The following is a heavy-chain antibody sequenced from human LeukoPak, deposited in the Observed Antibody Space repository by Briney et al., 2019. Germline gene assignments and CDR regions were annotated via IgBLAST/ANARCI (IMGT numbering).Heavy chain of an antibody. J-gene: IGHJ4*02. CDR1: GYTFTGYY. CDR3: ARHPDFWSGSIGDY. V-gene: IGHV1-2*06. D-gene: IGHD3-3*01. Sequence: ASVKVSCKASGYTFTGYYMHWVRQAPGQGLEWMGRINPNSGGTNYAQKFQGRVTMTRDTSISTAYMELSRLRSDDTAVYYCARHPDFWSGSIGDYWGQGTLVTVSS. CDR2: INPNSGGT.